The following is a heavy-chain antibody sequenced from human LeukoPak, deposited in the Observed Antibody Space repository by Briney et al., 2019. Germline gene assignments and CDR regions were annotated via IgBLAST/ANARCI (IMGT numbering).Heavy chain of an antibody. V-gene: IGHV3-21*01. CDR2: ISSSSSYI. D-gene: IGHD3-10*01. J-gene: IGHJ4*02. CDR1: GFTLSSYS. CDR3: ARNLPYNYYGSGSYYTAIDY. Sequence: GGSLRLSCAASGFTLSSYSMNWVRQAPGEGLEWVSSISSSSSYIYYADSVKGRFTISRDNAKNSLYLQMNSLRAEDTAVYYCARNLPYNYYGSGSYYTAIDYWGQGTLVTASS.